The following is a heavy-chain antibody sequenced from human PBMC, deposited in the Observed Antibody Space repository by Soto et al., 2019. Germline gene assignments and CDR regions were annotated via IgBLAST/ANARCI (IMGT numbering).Heavy chain of an antibody. Sequence: QVQLVESGGGVVQPGRSLRLSCTASGFTFSSYGMHWVRQAPGKGLEWVAVIWYDGSKKYFADSVMGRFTVSRDNSKNTLSLQMNSLRAEDTAVYYCARGLVGLFHIDDWGQGTLVTVSS. J-gene: IGHJ4*02. CDR1: GFTFSSYG. CDR2: IWYDGSKK. D-gene: IGHD2-8*02. CDR3: ARGLVGLFHIDD. V-gene: IGHV3-33*01.